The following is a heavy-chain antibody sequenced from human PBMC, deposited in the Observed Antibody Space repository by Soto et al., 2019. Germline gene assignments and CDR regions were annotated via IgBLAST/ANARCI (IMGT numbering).Heavy chain of an antibody. V-gene: IGHV3-23*01. CDR1: GFTFSSYA. Sequence: GGSLRLSCAASGFTFSSYAMSWVRQAPGKGLEWVSAISGSGGRTYYADSVKGRFTNYRDNSKKTLYLQMNSLRAEDKTVYYCAKDSPLGYCTNGVCPTFDYWGQGTLVTVSS. CDR2: ISGSGGRT. J-gene: IGHJ4*02. D-gene: IGHD2-8*01. CDR3: AKDSPLGYCTNGVCPTFDY.